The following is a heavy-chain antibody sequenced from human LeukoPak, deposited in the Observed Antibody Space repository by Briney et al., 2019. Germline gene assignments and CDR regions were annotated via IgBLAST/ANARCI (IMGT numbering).Heavy chain of an antibody. CDR1: GFTFSSYG. CDR2: IWYDGSNK. Sequence: GGSLRLSCAASGFTFSSYGIHWVRQAPGKGLEWVAVIWYDGSNKCYADSVKGRFTISRDNSKNTMYLQMNSLRVEDTAVYYCARDLTHYFDYWGQGTLVTVSS. V-gene: IGHV3-33*01. CDR3: ARDLTHYFDY. J-gene: IGHJ4*02.